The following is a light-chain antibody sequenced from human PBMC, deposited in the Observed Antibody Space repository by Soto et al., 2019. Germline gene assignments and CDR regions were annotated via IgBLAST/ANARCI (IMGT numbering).Light chain of an antibody. CDR3: AAWDDSLNAYYV. CDR2: SNN. Sequence: QSVLTQPPPASGTPGQRVTLSCSGSSSNIGSNTVNWYQQLPGTAPKLLIYSNNQRPSGVPDRFSGSKSGTSASLAISGLQSEDEADYYCAAWDDSLNAYYVFGTGTKVTVL. V-gene: IGLV1-44*01. CDR1: SSNIGSNT. J-gene: IGLJ1*01.